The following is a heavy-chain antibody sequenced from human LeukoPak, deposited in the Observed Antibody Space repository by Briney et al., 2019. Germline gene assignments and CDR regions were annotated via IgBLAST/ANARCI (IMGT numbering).Heavy chain of an antibody. CDR2: ISSSSSYI. CDR3: AREGFGELLRGTFDY. V-gene: IGHV3-21*01. CDR1: GFTFSSYS. Sequence: PGGSLRLSCAASGFTFSSYSMNWVRQAPGKGLEWVSSISSSSSYIYYADSVKGRFTISRDNAKNSLYLQMNSLRAEDTAVYYCAREGFGELLRGTFDYWGQGTLVTVSS. D-gene: IGHD3-10*01. J-gene: IGHJ4*02.